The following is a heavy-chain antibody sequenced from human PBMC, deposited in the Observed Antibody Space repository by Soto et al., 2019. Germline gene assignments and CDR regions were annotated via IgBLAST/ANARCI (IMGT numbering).Heavy chain of an antibody. V-gene: IGHV3-53*02. Sequence: EVQLVETGGGLIQPGGSLRLSCAVSGFTVSTNYMSWVRQAPGKGLEWVSVIYYDDGSTYYADSVKGRFSISSDSSRNTLYLQMNSLRAEDTAVYYCASGQQVILRYYYGLDVWGQGTTVTVSS. J-gene: IGHJ6*02. CDR2: IYYDDGST. D-gene: IGHD6-13*01. CDR1: GFTVSTNY. CDR3: ASGQQVILRYYYGLDV.